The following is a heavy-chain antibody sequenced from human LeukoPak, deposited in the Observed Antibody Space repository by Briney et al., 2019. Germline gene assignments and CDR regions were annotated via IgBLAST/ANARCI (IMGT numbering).Heavy chain of an antibody. J-gene: IGHJ4*02. D-gene: IGHD3-10*01. CDR3: ARDYYGSGSHRPYFDY. CDR1: GGSISSYY. CDR2: IYTSGST. Sequence: SETLSLTCTVSGGSISSYYWSWIRQPAGKGLEWIGRIYTSGSTNYNPSLKSRVTMSVDTSKNQFSLKLGSVTAADTAVYYCARDYYGSGSHRPYFDYWGQGTLVTVSS. V-gene: IGHV4-4*07.